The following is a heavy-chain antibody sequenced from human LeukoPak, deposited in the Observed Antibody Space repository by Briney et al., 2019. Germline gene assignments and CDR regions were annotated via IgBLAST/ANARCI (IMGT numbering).Heavy chain of an antibody. V-gene: IGHV4-59*12. CDR2: IYYTGST. Sequence: PSETLSLTCTVSGGSISSYYWSWIRQPPGKGLEWIGYIYYTGSTYYNPSLKSRFTMSVDTSKNQFALKLSSVTAADTAIYYCARDFFYGSGSQYYFDSWGQGTLVTVSS. CDR3: ARDFFYGSGSQYYFDS. J-gene: IGHJ4*02. D-gene: IGHD3-10*01. CDR1: GGSISSYY.